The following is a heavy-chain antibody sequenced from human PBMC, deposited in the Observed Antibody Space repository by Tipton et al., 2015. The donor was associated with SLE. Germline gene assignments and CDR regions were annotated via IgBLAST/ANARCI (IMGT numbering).Heavy chain of an antibody. V-gene: IGHV3-15*01. D-gene: IGHD3-10*02. CDR2: LKSKTDGETT. CDR1: GFTFSNAW. J-gene: IGHJ4*02. CDR3: TSRPCSGSLDY. Sequence: SLRLSCAASGFTFSNAWMSWVRQAPGKGLEWVGRLKSKTDGETTDYAAPVKGRFTSSRDDSKNTRYQQMNSLKTEDTAVCYCTSRPCSGSLDYWGQGTLVTVSS.